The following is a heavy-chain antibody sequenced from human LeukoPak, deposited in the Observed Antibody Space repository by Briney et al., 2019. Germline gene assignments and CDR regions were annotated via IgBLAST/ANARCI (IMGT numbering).Heavy chain of an antibody. CDR2: ISASGSTI. CDR3: AKGHGDWGGNYLDH. J-gene: IGHJ4*02. CDR1: GFTFTHYA. V-gene: IGHV3-23*01. D-gene: IGHD4-17*01. Sequence: PGGSLRLSCIASGFTFTHYAMTRVRQAPGKGLEWVSDISASGSTIHYADSVKGRFTVSRDNSKNTVFLEMISLRVEGTALYHCAKGHGDWGGNYLDHWGQGAQVTVSS.